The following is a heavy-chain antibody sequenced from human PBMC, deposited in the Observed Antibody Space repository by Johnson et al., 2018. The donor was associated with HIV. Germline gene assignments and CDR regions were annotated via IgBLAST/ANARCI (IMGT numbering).Heavy chain of an antibody. CDR1: GFTFSSYG. CDR3: ARDGESQQLPLGDAFDF. D-gene: IGHD6-13*01. J-gene: IGHJ3*01. CDR2: IYSGGST. V-gene: IGHV3-NL1*01. Sequence: QVQLVESGGGVVQPGGSLRLSCAASGFTFSSYGMHWVRQAPGKGLEWVSVIYSGGSTYYADSVKGRFTISRDNSKNTLYLQMNSLRVEDAAVYYCARDGESQQLPLGDAFDFWGQGTMVTVSS.